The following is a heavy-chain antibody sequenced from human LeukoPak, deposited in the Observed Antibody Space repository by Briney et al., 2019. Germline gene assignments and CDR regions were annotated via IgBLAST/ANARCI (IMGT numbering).Heavy chain of an antibody. V-gene: IGHV4-34*01. CDR3: AGPTRS. Sequence: PSETLSLTCAVYGGSFSGYYWSWIRQPPGKGLEWIGEINHSGSTNYNPSLKCRVTISVDTSKNQFSLKLSSVTAADTAVYYCAGPTRSWGQGTLVTVSS. CDR1: GGSFSGYY. CDR2: INHSGST. J-gene: IGHJ5*02.